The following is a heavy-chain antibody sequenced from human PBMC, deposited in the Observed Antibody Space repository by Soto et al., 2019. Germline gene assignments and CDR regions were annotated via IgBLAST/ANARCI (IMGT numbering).Heavy chain of an antibody. D-gene: IGHD6-6*01. CDR1: GFTFSSYW. Sequence: EVQLVESGGGLVQPGGSLRLSCAASGFTFSSYWMSWVRQAPGKGLEWVSYISSSGSTIYYADSVKGRFTISRDNAKNSLYLQMNSLRAEDTAVYYCATPEYSSSSGFDYWGQGTLVTVSS. CDR3: ATPEYSSSSGFDY. V-gene: IGHV3-48*04. J-gene: IGHJ4*02. CDR2: ISSSGSTI.